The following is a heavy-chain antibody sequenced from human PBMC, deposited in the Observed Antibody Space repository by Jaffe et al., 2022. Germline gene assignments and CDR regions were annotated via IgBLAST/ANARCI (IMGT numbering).Heavy chain of an antibody. CDR2: IYWNDDK. CDR3: AHPTDYSSSWYSYFDY. Sequence: QITLKESGPTLVKPTQTLTLTCTFSGFSLSTSGVGVGWIRQPPGKALEWLALIYWNDDKRYSPSLKSRLTITKDTSKNQVVLTMTNMDPVDTATYYCAHPTDYSSSWYSYFDYWGQGTLVTVSS. J-gene: IGHJ4*02. CDR1: GFSLSTSGVG. D-gene: IGHD6-13*01. V-gene: IGHV2-5*01.